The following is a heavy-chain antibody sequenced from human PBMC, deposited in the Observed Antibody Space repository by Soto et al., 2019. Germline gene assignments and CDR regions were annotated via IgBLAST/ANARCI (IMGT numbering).Heavy chain of an antibody. D-gene: IGHD1-7*01. CDR2: INPSGGST. J-gene: IGHJ6*03. CDR3: ARERTGTTTGPLFYYYYMDV. Sequence: GASVKVSCKASGYTFTSYYMHWVRQAPGQGLEWMGIINPSGGSTSYAQKFQGRVTMTRDTSTSTVYMELSSLRSEDTAAYYFARERTGTTTGPLFYYYYMDVWGKGTTVTVSS. V-gene: IGHV1-46*01. CDR1: GYTFTSYY.